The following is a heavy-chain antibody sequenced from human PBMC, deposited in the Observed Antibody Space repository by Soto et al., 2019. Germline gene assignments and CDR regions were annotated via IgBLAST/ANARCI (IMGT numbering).Heavy chain of an antibody. J-gene: IGHJ4*02. V-gene: IGHV1-69*01. CDR1: GGTFSSYA. CDR3: ARVSGNVDYYDSSGYPRAGFDY. D-gene: IGHD3-22*01. CDR2: IIPIFGTA. Sequence: QVQLVQSGAEVKKPGSSVKVSCKASGGTFSSYAISWVRQAPGQGLEWMGGIIPIFGTAHNAQKFQGRVTITADDSTSTAYMELSSLRSEDTAAYYCARVSGNVDYYDSSGYPRAGFDYWGQGTLVTVSS.